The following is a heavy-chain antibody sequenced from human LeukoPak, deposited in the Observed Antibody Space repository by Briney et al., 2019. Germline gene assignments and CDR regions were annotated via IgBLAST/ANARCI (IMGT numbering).Heavy chain of an antibody. D-gene: IGHD3-9*01. Sequence: SETLSLTCTVSGGSISSYYWSWIRQPAGKGLEWIGRIYTSGSTNYNPSLKSRVTMSLDTSKNQFSLKLSSVTAADTAVYYCARGSHYDILTGYATVDAFDIWGQGTMVTVSS. J-gene: IGHJ3*02. CDR3: ARGSHYDILTGYATVDAFDI. CDR1: GGSISSYY. V-gene: IGHV4-4*07. CDR2: IYTSGST.